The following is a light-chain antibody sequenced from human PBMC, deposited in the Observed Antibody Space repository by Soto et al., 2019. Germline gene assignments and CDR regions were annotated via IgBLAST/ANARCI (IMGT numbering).Light chain of an antibody. CDR3: GSWDSSLSAYV. V-gene: IGLV1-51*01. Sequence: QSVLAHPPSVSAAPGQKVPISCSVISSNIGGNSVSWYQQLPGTAPKLLIYDDDKRPSGIPDRFSGSKSGTSATLGITGLQTGDEADYYCGSWDSSLSAYVFGTGTKVTVL. J-gene: IGLJ1*01. CDR2: DDD. CDR1: SSNIGGNS.